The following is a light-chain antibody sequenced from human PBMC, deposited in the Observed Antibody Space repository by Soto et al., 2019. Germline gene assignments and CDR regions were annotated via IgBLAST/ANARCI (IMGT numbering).Light chain of an antibody. CDR2: DAS. V-gene: IGKV3-11*01. Sequence: EIVLTQSPATLSLSPGERATLSCRASQSVSSYLAWYHQKTGQAPRLLIYDASNRATGIPARFSGGGSGTDFTLPISSLEPEDFADYYCQQRSNWPPAWTFGQGTKGAIK. J-gene: IGKJ1*01. CDR1: QSVSSY. CDR3: QQRSNWPPAWT.